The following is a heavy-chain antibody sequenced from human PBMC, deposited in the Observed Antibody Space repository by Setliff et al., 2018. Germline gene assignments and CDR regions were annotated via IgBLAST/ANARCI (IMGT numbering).Heavy chain of an antibody. Sequence: LRLSCAASGFTFTNYWMSWVRQAPGKGLEWVANIKQDGSEKYYLDSVKGRFTISRDNAKKSLYLQMNSLRAEDTAVYYCARLMITLGGVIVYFDNWGQGTLVTVSA. CDR1: GFTFTNYW. CDR3: ARLMITLGGVIVYFDN. CDR2: IKQDGSEK. D-gene: IGHD3-16*02. V-gene: IGHV3-7*01. J-gene: IGHJ4*02.